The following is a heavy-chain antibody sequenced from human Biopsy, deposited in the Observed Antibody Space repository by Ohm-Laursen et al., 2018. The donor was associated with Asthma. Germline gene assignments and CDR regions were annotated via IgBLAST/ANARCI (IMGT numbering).Heavy chain of an antibody. CDR2: ISFDGSNK. J-gene: IGHJ4*02. D-gene: IGHD1-26*01. CDR1: GFTFSNYG. Sequence: SLRLSCSASGFTFSNYGMHWVRQAPGKGLDWVAVISFDGSNKNYTDSVKGRFTISRDNSRNTLHLEMNSLRAEDTAVYYCAKDVFPGWELRRGPDYWGQGTLVTVSS. V-gene: IGHV3-30*18. CDR3: AKDVFPGWELRRGPDY.